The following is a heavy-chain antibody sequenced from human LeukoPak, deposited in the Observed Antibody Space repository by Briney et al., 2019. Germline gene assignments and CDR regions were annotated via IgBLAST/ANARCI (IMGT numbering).Heavy chain of an antibody. Sequence: SETLSLTCTVSGYSISSGYYWGWIRQPPGKGLEWIGSIYYSGSTYYNPSLKSRVIISVDTSKNQFSLKLRSVTAADTGVYYCARRKDYNVLTGYYHAFDIWGQGTMVTVSS. D-gene: IGHD3-9*01. CDR2: IYYSGST. CDR3: ARRKDYNVLTGYYHAFDI. J-gene: IGHJ3*02. V-gene: IGHV4-38-2*02. CDR1: GYSISSGYY.